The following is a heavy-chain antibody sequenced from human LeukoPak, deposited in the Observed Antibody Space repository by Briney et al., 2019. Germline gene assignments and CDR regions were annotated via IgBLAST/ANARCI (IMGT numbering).Heavy chain of an antibody. D-gene: IGHD6-19*01. CDR3: GRDGGGIAVAGTDY. CDR1: GYTFTSYG. Sequence: GASVKVSCKASGYTFTSYGFIWVRQAPGQGLEWMGGISAYNGNTNYAQKHQARITMTTDTTTSTAYMEVRSLRADDAAVYYCGRDGGGIAVAGTDYWGQGTLVTVSS. V-gene: IGHV1-18*01. CDR2: ISAYNGNT. J-gene: IGHJ4*02.